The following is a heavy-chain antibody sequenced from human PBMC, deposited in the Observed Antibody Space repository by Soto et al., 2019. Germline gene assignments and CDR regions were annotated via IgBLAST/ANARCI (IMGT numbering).Heavy chain of an antibody. Sequence: EVQLLESGGGLVQPGGSLRLSCAASGFTFSTYAMSWVRQTPGKGLEWVSGIGGGDDDRYYADSVKGRFTISRDNSKNSLYLQMNSLRAEDTAVYYCARGFYYDSSGPYYFDFWGQGTLVTVSS. J-gene: IGHJ4*02. D-gene: IGHD3-22*01. CDR1: GFTFSTYA. CDR2: IGGGDDDR. V-gene: IGHV3-23*01. CDR3: ARGFYYDSSGPYYFDF.